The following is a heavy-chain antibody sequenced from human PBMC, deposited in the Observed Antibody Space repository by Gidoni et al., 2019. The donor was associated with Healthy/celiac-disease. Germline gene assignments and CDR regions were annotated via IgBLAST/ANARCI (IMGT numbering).Heavy chain of an antibody. D-gene: IGHD6-19*01. CDR3: ARVSFEYVGLSSGWCFDY. Sequence: QVQLQESGPGLVKPSETLSLTCTVSGGSISSYYWSWIRQPPGKGLEWIGYIYYSGSTNYNPSLKSRVTISVDTSKNQFSLKLSSVTAADTAVYYCARVSFEYVGLSSGWCFDYWGQGTLVTVSS. CDR1: GGSISSYY. CDR2: IYYSGST. V-gene: IGHV4-59*01. J-gene: IGHJ4*02.